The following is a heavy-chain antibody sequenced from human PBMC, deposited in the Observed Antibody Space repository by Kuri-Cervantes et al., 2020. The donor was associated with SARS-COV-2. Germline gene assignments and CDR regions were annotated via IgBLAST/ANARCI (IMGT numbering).Heavy chain of an antibody. V-gene: IGHV5-51*01. J-gene: IGHJ4*02. CDR1: GHTLTNYW. D-gene: IGHD4-17*01. CDR2: IYPGDSDT. Sequence: GGSVRLSCKASGHTLTNYWIGWVRQMPGKGLEWVGIIYPGDSDTRYSPSFQGQGTISADKSITTAYLQWSSLKASDTAIYYCASRGTTVPAGNYWGQGTLVTVSS. CDR3: ASRGTTVPAGNY.